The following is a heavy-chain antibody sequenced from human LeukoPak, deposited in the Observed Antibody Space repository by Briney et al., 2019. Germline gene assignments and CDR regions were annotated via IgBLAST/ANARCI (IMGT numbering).Heavy chain of an antibody. CDR1: GFTFSTYA. CDR3: ARGVSTVY. V-gene: IGHV3-64*01. CDR2: ISSSGGTT. J-gene: IGHJ4*02. D-gene: IGHD4-11*01. Sequence: GGSLRLSCVASGFTFSTYAMHWVRQAPGKGLEYVAVISSSGGTTYYANSVKGRFTISRDNSKKTLYLQMGSLRPEDMAVYYCARGVSTVYWGQGTLVTVSS.